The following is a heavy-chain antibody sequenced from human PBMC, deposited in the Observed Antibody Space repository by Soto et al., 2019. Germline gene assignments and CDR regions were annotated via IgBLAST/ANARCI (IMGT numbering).Heavy chain of an antibody. CDR3: ATDVRGSGSYYGE. Sequence: QVHLVQSGDEVKKPGASVKVSCKASGNTFINYGVSWVRQAPGQGLEWMGCLSPHKDHTNYAHTFQGRVTMTTATSTITAYMELRRLSSDDSAVYYWATDVRGSGSYYGEWVQGTLVTVSS. CDR1: GNTFINYG. CDR2: LSPHKDHT. D-gene: IGHD3-10*01. V-gene: IGHV1-18*01. J-gene: IGHJ4*02.